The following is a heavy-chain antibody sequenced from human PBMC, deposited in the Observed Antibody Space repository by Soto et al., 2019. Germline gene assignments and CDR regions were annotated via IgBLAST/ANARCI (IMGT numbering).Heavy chain of an antibody. V-gene: IGHV3-66*01. D-gene: IGHD1-20*01. Sequence: GGSLRLSCAASGFTVSSNYMSWVRQAPGKGLEWVSVIYSGGSTYYADSVKGRFTISRDNSRNTRYLQMNSLRAEDTAVYYCAREGHNWNDHQTSAFDIWGQGTMVTVSS. CDR1: GFTVSSNY. J-gene: IGHJ3*02. CDR2: IYSGGST. CDR3: AREGHNWNDHQTSAFDI.